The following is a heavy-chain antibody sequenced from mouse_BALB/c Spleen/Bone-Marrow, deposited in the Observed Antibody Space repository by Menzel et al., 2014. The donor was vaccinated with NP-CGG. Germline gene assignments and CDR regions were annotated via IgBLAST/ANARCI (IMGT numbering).Heavy chain of an antibody. J-gene: IGHJ3*01. V-gene: IGHV1-14*01. D-gene: IGHD2-4*01. CDR1: GYTFTSYF. CDR2: INPYNDGT. CDR3: TRIYYDYDGVWFAY. Sequence: VQLQQSGPALVKPGASVKMSCKASGYTFTSYFMHWVKQRPGQGLEWIGYINPYNDGTKYNEKFKGKATLTSDKSSRKAYMELSSLTSEDSAVYYCTRIYYDYDGVWFAYWGQGPLVTVSA.